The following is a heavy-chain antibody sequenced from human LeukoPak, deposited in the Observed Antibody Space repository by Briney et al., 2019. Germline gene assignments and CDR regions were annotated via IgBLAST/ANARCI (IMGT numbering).Heavy chain of an antibody. V-gene: IGHV3-7*03. J-gene: IGHJ4*02. CDR2: IKQDGSKK. CDR1: ESIFSSSW. Sequence: GGSLRLSCAASESIFSSSWMSRVRQAPGKGLEWVANIKQDGSKKNYVDSVKGRFTISRDNAKNSLFLQMNSLRAEDTAVYYCARDPAYGALDYWGQGTLVTVSS. D-gene: IGHD4-17*01. CDR3: ARDPAYGALDY.